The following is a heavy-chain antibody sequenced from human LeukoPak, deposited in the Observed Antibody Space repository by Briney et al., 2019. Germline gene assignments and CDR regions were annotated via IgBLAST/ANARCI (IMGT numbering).Heavy chain of an antibody. CDR1: GYSISSGYF. V-gene: IGHV4-38-2*02. CDR3: AREGVAAAGTGGWFDP. J-gene: IGHJ5*02. Sequence: KPSETLSLTCTVSGYSISSGYFWGWIRQPPGKGLEWIGTIYNSGSTYYNASLESRVTISVDTSKNQFSLKLSSVTAADTAVYYCAREGVAAAGTGGWFDPWGQGTLVTVSS. CDR2: IYNSGST. D-gene: IGHD6-13*01.